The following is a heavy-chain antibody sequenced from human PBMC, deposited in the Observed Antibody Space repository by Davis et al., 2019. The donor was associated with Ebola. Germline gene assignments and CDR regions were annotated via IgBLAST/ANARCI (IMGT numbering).Heavy chain of an antibody. CDR2: IYSGGST. CDR3: ARDPIYYGSGSYSYYYYGMDV. D-gene: IGHD3-10*01. J-gene: IGHJ6*02. Sequence: GGSLRLSCAASGFTFSSYEMNWVRQAPGKGLEWVSVIYSGGSTYYADSVKGRFTISRHNSKNTLYLQMNSLRAEDTAVYYCARDPIYYGSGSYSYYYYGMDVWGQGTTVTVSS. V-gene: IGHV3-53*04. CDR1: GFTFSSYE.